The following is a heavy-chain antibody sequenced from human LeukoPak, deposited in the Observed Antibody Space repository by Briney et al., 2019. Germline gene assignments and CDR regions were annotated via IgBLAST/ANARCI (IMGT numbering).Heavy chain of an antibody. D-gene: IGHD6-19*01. V-gene: IGHV4-4*02. J-gene: IGHJ4*02. CDR2: IYHSGST. CDR1: GGSISSSNW. Sequence: SETLSLTCAVSGGSISSSNWWSWVRQPPGKGLEWIGEIYHSGSTNYNPSLKSRVTISVDTSKNQFSLKLSSVTAADTAVYYCARHTIAVAGTFNYWGQGTLVTVSS. CDR3: ARHTIAVAGTFNY.